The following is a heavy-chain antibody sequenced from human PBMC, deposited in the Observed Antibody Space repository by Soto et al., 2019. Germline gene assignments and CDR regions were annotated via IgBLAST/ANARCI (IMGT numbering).Heavy chain of an antibody. J-gene: IGHJ6*02. CDR1: GYSFTSYW. CDR2: IYPGDSDT. D-gene: IGHD2-2*02. CDR3: ARHKLLGYCSSSSCYRPYYYGMDV. V-gene: IGHV5-51*01. Sequence: PGESLKISCKGSGYSFTSYWIGWVRQMPGKGLEWMGIIYPGDSDTRYSPSFQGQVTISADKSISTAYLQWSSLKASDTAMYYCARHKLLGYCSSSSCYRPYYYGMDVWGQGTTVTVSS.